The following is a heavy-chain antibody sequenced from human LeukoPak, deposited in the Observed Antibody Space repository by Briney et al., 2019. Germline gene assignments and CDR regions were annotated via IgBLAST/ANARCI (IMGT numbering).Heavy chain of an antibody. V-gene: IGHV1-2*02. D-gene: IGHD3-22*01. CDR1: GYTFTGYY. CDR2: INANSGGT. Sequence: ASVNVSCKASGYTFTGYYIHWVRQAPGQGLEWRGWINANSGGTRYAQKFQGRVTMTRDTSISTAYMELSSLRSDDTAVYYCARAGDYYDSSYYPGYDSWGQGTLVTVSS. CDR3: ARAGDYYDSSYYPGYDS. J-gene: IGHJ4*02.